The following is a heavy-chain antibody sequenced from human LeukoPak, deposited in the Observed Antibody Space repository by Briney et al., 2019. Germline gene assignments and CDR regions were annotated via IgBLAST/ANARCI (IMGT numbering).Heavy chain of an antibody. CDR1: GGSISSDRFY. D-gene: IGHD3/OR15-3a*01. CDR2: IKSSNT. CDR3: ARVPDWTYAPDY. J-gene: IGHJ4*02. Sequence: PSETLSLTCTVSGGSISSDRFYWTWVRQPAGKGLEWIGRIKSSNTNYNPSLKSRVSISLDTSTNQFSLKLSSLTAADTAVYYCARVPDWTYAPDYWGQGTLVTVSS. V-gene: IGHV4-61*02.